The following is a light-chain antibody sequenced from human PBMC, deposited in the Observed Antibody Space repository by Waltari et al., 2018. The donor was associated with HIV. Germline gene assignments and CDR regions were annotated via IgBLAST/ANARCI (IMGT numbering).Light chain of an antibody. Sequence: QSALTQPASVSGSPGQSITISCTGTSNDVGDFGYVSWYQQHPGQAPKRLIYDVSNRPSGVSNRFSGSKSGNTASLTISVLQTEDESNYYCCSFSITSTVVFGGGTKVTVL. J-gene: IGLJ2*01. CDR3: CSFSITSTVV. V-gene: IGLV2-14*03. CDR1: SNDVGDFGY. CDR2: DVS.